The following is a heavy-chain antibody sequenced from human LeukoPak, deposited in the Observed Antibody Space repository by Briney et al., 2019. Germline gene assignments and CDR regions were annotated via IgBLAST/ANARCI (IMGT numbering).Heavy chain of an antibody. J-gene: IGHJ4*02. Sequence: ASVKVSCKASGYTFTSYGISWVRQAPGQGLEWMGWISAYNGNTNYAQKLQGRVTMTTDTSTSTAYMELSSLRSEDTAVYYCARDRRYCSGGSCYFDYWGQGTLVTVSS. CDR1: GYTFTSYG. D-gene: IGHD2-15*01. CDR3: ARDRRYCSGGSCYFDY. V-gene: IGHV1-18*01. CDR2: ISAYNGNT.